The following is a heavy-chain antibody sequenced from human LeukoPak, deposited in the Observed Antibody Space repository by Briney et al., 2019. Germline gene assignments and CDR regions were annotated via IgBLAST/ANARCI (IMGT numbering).Heavy chain of an antibody. V-gene: IGHV3-23*01. CDR3: AKRDYYDSSGFSPLFQH. J-gene: IGHJ1*01. D-gene: IGHD3-22*01. CDR2: KSGDAVST. Sequence: GGSLRLSCAASRFTFTGYAMSWLRQAPGKELDFVSAKSGDAVSTLYADSVKGRLTVSRDNSQNTLFLQLNSLRAEDTAVYYCAKRDYYDSSGFSPLFQHWGLGTLVTVSS. CDR1: RFTFTGYA.